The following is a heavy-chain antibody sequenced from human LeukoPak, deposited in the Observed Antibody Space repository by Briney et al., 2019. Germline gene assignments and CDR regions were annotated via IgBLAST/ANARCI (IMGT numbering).Heavy chain of an antibody. J-gene: IGHJ3*02. V-gene: IGHV1-8*01. CDR3: ARDLRLRGGGPFAAFDI. CDR2: MNPNSGNT. D-gene: IGHD3-16*01. CDR1: GYTFTSYD. Sequence: ASVKVSCKASGYTFTSYDINWVRQATGQGLEWMGWMNPNSGNTGYAQKFQGRVTMTRNTSISTAYMELSSLRSEDTAVYYCARDLRLRGGGPFAAFDIWGQGTMVTVSS.